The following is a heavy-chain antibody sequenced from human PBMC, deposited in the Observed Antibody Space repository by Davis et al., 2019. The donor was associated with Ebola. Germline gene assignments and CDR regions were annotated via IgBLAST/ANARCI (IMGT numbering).Heavy chain of an antibody. J-gene: IGHJ4*02. CDR2: IIPIFGTA. Sequence: ASVKVSCKASGYTFTGYYMHWVRQAPGQGLEWMGGIIPIFGTANYAQKFQGRVTMTRNTSINTAYLEVSSLRSEDTAVYYCARAPTWSQINYYCFDYWGQGTLVTVSS. CDR1: GYTFTGYY. D-gene: IGHD3-10*01. CDR3: ARAPTWSQINYYCFDY. V-gene: IGHV1-2*02.